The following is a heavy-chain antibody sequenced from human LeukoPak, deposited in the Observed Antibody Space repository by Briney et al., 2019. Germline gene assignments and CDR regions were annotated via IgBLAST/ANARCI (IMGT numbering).Heavy chain of an antibody. Sequence: SETLSLTCTVSGGSISSYYWSWIRQPPGKGLEWIGSIYYTGSTNYNPSLKSRVTISIDTSKNQFSLKLSSVAAADTAVYYCARSYGSGSYYASDYWGQGTLVTVSS. CDR2: IYYTGST. V-gene: IGHV4-59*01. J-gene: IGHJ4*02. CDR3: ARSYGSGSYYASDY. D-gene: IGHD3-10*01. CDR1: GGSISSYY.